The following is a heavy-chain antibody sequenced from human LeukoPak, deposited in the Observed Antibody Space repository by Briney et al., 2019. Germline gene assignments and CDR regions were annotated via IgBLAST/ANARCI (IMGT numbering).Heavy chain of an antibody. V-gene: IGHV4-4*07. CDR1: GGSISGYY. J-gene: IGHJ5*02. D-gene: IGHD3-10*01. CDR2: VSGSGNT. CDR3: ARWVMVRGAKKGNNWFDP. Sequence: SETLSLTCTVSGGSISGYYWSWIRQPAGKGLEWIGRVSGSGNTNYNPSLKSRVTISVDTSKNQFSLKLSSVTAADTAVYYCARWVMVRGAKKGNNWFDPWGQGTLVTVSS.